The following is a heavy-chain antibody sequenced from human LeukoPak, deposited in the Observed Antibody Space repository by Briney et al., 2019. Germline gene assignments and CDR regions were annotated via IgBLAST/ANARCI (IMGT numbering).Heavy chain of an antibody. J-gene: IGHJ5*02. Sequence: GGSLRLSCAASGFTFSSYWMHWVRQAPGKGLVWVSRINSDGSSKSYADSVKGRFTISRDNAKNTLYLQMNSLRAEDTAVYYCARDVVPAATYNWFDPGGQGTLVTVSS. D-gene: IGHD2-2*01. CDR3: ARDVVPAATYNWFDP. CDR2: INSDGSSK. V-gene: IGHV3-74*01. CDR1: GFTFSSYW.